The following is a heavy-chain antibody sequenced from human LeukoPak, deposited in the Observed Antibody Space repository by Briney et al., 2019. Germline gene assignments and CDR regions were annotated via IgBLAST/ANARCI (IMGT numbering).Heavy chain of an antibody. V-gene: IGHV1-69*05. CDR1: GGTFSSYA. J-gene: IGHJ4*02. Sequence: SVKVSCKASGGTFSSYAISWVRQAPGQGLEWMGGIIPIFGTANYAQKFQGRVTITTDESTSTAYMELSSLRPEDTAVYYCARAHIVVVPAAMEAYFDYWGQGTLVTVSS. CDR2: IIPIFGTA. D-gene: IGHD2-2*01. CDR3: ARAHIVVVPAAMEAYFDY.